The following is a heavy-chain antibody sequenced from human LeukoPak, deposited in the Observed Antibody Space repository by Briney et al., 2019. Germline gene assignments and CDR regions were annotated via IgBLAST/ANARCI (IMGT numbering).Heavy chain of an antibody. CDR1: GYTFTSFD. J-gene: IGHJ4*02. V-gene: IGHV1-8*01. Sequence: ASVTVSCKASGYTFTSFDINWVRQATRQGLEWMGWVNPNSGKTGYAQKFQGRVTITRNTSLGTVYMELNSLRSEDTAVYYCARGDSSSWYAGLGYIDHWGQGTQVTVSS. CDR2: VNPNSGKT. D-gene: IGHD6-13*01. CDR3: ARGDSSSWYAGLGYIDH.